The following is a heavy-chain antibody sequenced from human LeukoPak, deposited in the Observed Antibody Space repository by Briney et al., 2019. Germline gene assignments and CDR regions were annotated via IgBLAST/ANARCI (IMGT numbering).Heavy chain of an antibody. D-gene: IGHD6-6*01. CDR1: GGSFSGYY. J-gene: IGHJ4*02. CDR3: ASMGEAARDFDY. Sequence: PSETLSLTCAVYGGSFSGYYWSWIRQPPGKGLEWIGEINHSGSTNYNPSLKSRVTISVDTSKNQFSLKLSSVTAADTAVYYCASMGEAARDFDYWGQGTLVTVSS. CDR2: INHSGST. V-gene: IGHV4-34*01.